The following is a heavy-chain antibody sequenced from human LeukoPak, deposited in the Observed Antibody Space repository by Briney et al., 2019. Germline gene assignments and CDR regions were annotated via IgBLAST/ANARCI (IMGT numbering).Heavy chain of an antibody. Sequence: GGSLRLSCAASGFTFSTYKMNWVRQAPGKGLEWVSHISSGSNTIYYADSVKGRFTISRDNAKNSLYLQMNSLRAEDTAVYYCARDRSPGRGYFPNYFDYWGQGTLVTVSS. J-gene: IGHJ4*02. CDR1: GFTFSTYK. V-gene: IGHV3-48*01. D-gene: IGHD3-22*01. CDR3: ARDRSPGRGYFPNYFDY. CDR2: ISSGSNTI.